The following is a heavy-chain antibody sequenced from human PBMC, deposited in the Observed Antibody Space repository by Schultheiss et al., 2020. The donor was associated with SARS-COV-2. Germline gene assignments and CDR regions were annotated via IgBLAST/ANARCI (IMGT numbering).Heavy chain of an antibody. CDR2: IIPIFGIA. CDR1: GDTISSYA. D-gene: IGHD4-11*01. Sequence: SVKVSCKASGDTISSYAISWVRQAPGQGLEWMGGIIPIFGIANYAQKFQGRVTITADKSTSTAYMELSSLRSEDTAVYYCARGATVTTRPYYYYGMDVWGQGTTVTVSS. J-gene: IGHJ6*02. CDR3: ARGATVTTRPYYYYGMDV. V-gene: IGHV1-69*10.